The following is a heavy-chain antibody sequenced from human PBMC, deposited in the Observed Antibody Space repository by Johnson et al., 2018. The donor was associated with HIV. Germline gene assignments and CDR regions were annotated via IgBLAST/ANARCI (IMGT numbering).Heavy chain of an antibody. J-gene: IGHJ3*02. CDR2: IYSGGTT. CDR3: AKRATVVSGSPSDAFDI. V-gene: IGHV3-66*04. CDR1: GFTFSNY. Sequence: VQLVESGGGVVQSGRSLRLSCAASGFTFSNYMSWVRQAPGKGLEWVSVIYSGGTTYYADSVKGRFTISRDNSKNTLYLQMSSLRAEDTAVYYCAKRATVVSGSPSDAFDIWGQGTMVTVSS. D-gene: IGHD4-23*01.